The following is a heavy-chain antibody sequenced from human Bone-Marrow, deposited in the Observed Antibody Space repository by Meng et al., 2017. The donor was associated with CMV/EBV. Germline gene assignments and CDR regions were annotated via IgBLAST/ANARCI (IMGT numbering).Heavy chain of an antibody. J-gene: IGHJ4*02. CDR2: IYPGDSDA. CDR1: GYIFTNYW. D-gene: IGHD2-21*02. V-gene: IGHV5-51*01. Sequence: GESLKISCKGSGYIFTNYWIGWVRQIPGKGLEWMGIIYPGDSDARYSPSFQGQVTISADKSISTAYLQWNSLKASDTAMYYCARHRTHGGVTRGFDYWGQGTLVTVSS. CDR3: ARHRTHGGVTRGFDY.